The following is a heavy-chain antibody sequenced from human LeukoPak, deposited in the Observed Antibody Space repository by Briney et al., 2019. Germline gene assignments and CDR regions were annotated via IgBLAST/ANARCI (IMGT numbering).Heavy chain of an antibody. V-gene: IGHV4-59*01. Sequence: PSETLSLTCTGSGVSICSYYWSWLRQPPGKGLEWIGYIYYSGSTNYNPSLKSRVTISVDTSKNQYSLKLSSVTAADTAVYYCARAFPYCSSTSCYSWFDPWGQGTLVTVSS. J-gene: IGHJ5*02. CDR3: ARAFPYCSSTSCYSWFDP. D-gene: IGHD2-2*01. CDR2: IYYSGST. CDR1: GVSICSYY.